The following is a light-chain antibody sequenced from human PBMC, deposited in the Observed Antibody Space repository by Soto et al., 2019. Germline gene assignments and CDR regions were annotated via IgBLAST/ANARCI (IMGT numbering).Light chain of an antibody. V-gene: IGKV3-20*01. CDR2: GAS. CDR3: QPHGTSPET. J-gene: IGKJ1*01. Sequence: VVTRAPATLPFSPGEMATLSFRASQSVNIYLAWYQQKPGQAPRLLIYGASSRATGIPDRFSGSRSATDFTLPRTRLAPEASPPYYCQPHGTSPETFRQGTQLDIK. CDR1: QSVNIY.